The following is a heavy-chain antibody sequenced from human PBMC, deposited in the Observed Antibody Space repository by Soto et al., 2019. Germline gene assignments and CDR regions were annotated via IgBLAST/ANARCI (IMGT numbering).Heavy chain of an antibody. CDR2: ISYDGSNK. D-gene: IGHD2-15*01. CDR1: GFTFSSYG. CDR3: AKASGSGRYYYYGMDV. Sequence: GGSLRLSCAASGFTFSSYGMHWVRQAPGKGLEWVAVISYDGSNKYYADSVKGRFTISRDNSKNTLYLQMNSLRAEDTAVYYCAKASGSGRYYYYGMDVWGQGTTVTVSS. V-gene: IGHV3-30*18. J-gene: IGHJ6*02.